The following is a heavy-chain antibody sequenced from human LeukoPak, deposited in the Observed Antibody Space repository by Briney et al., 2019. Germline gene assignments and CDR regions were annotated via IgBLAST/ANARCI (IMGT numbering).Heavy chain of an antibody. J-gene: IGHJ4*02. CDR3: AKERHSGSYLGY. Sequence: GGSLRLSCAASGFTFDDCAMHWVRQAPGKGLEWVSGISWNGGSIGYADSVKGRFTISRDNAKNSLYLQMNSLRPEDTALYYCAKERHSGSYLGYWGQGTLVTVSS. CDR1: GFTFDDCA. V-gene: IGHV3-9*01. D-gene: IGHD1-26*01. CDR2: ISWNGGSI.